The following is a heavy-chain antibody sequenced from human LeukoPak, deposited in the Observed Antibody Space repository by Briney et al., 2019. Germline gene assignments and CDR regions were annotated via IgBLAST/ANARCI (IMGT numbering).Heavy chain of an antibody. CDR2: MDELGSEI. CDR1: GFTFSDIS. Sequence: GGSLRPSRSLAGFTFSDISMSCVRQDPGRGLEWVAKMDELGSEIFYVDSVTGRFTISRDNGKISLYLQMNRLRAEDTAVYYCARSSGSYVDYWGRGTLVSVSS. V-gene: IGHV3-7*01. CDR3: ARSSGSYVDY. D-gene: IGHD1-26*01. J-gene: IGHJ4*02.